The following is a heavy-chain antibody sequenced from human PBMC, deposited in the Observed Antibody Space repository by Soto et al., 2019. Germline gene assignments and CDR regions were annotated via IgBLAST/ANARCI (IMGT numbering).Heavy chain of an antibody. V-gene: IGHV1-46*03. D-gene: IGHD3-9*01. CDR1: GYTFTSYY. CDR3: ARDPLRYFDWLPPFDY. CDR2: INPSGGST. J-gene: IGHJ4*02. Sequence: GASVKVSCKASGYTFTSYYMHWVRQAPGQGLEWMGIINPSGGSTSYAQKFQGRVTMTRDTSTSTVYMELSSLRSEDTAVYYCARDPLRYFDWLPPFDYSGQRTLVTVS.